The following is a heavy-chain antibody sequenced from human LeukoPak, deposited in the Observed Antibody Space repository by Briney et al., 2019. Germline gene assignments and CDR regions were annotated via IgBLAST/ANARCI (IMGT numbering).Heavy chain of an antibody. CDR2: ISWDGGST. CDR1: GFTFDDYA. Sequence: PGGSLRLSCAASGFTFDDYAMHWVRQAPGKGLEWVSLISWDGGSTYYADSVKGRFTISRDNSKNSLYLQMNSLRAEDTALYYCAKDSGTNYYYYMDVWGKGTTVTVSS. V-gene: IGHV3-43D*03. J-gene: IGHJ6*03. D-gene: IGHD1-14*01. CDR3: AKDSGTNYYYYMDV.